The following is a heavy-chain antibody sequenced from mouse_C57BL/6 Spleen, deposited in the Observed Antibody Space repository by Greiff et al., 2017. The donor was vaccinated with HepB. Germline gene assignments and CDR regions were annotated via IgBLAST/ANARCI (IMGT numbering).Heavy chain of an antibody. Sequence: EVQRVESGGDLVKPGGSLKLSCAASGFTFSSYGMSWVRQTPDKRLEWVATISSGGSYTYYPASVKGRFTISRDNAKNTLYLQMSSLKSEDTAMYYWARQGTAQATNWFAYWGQGTLVTVSA. V-gene: IGHV5-6*01. CDR1: GFTFSSYG. CDR3: ARQGTAQATNWFAY. CDR2: ISSGGSYT. J-gene: IGHJ3*01. D-gene: IGHD3-2*02.